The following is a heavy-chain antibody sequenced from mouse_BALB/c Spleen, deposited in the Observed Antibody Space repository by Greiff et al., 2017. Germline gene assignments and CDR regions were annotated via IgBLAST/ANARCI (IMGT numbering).Heavy chain of an antibody. D-gene: IGHD1-2*01. CDR3: ARWGFFTTATWFAY. J-gene: IGHJ3*01. CDR1: GFTFSSYT. V-gene: IGHV5-9*03. Sequence: EVKVVESGGGLVKPGGSLKLSCAASGFTFSSYTMSWVRQTPEKRLEWVATISSGGGNTYYPDSVKGRFTISRDNAKNNLYLQMSSLRSEDTALYYCARWGFFTTATWFAYWGQGTLVTVSA. CDR2: ISSGGGNT.